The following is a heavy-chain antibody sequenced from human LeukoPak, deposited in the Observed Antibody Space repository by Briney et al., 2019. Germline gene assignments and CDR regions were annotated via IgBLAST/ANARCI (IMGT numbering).Heavy chain of an antibody. CDR3: ARRNIIAAGYFDY. D-gene: IGHD6-13*01. CDR1: GGSISSGSYY. Sequence: SETLSLTCTVSGGSISSGSYYWGWIRQPPGKGLEWIGNIYYTGTTYYNPSLKSRVTISVDTSKNHFSLKLSSVTAADTAVYYCARRNIIAAGYFDYWGQGTPVTVSS. V-gene: IGHV4-39*02. J-gene: IGHJ4*02. CDR2: IYYTGTT.